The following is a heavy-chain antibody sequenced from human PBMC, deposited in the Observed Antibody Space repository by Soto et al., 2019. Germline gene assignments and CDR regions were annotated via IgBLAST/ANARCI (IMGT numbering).Heavy chain of an antibody. CDR2: INGDGSST. CDR3: VRDRNWQLDDC. J-gene: IGHJ4*02. V-gene: IGHV3-74*01. Sequence: GGSLRLSCAASGFAFNTYWMHWVRQAPGKGLVWVSRINGDGSSTNYADSVKGRFTISGDNAKDTLYLQMNSLRGEDTAVYYCVRDRNWQLDDCWGQGTLVTVSS. CDR1: GFAFNTYW. D-gene: IGHD1-1*01.